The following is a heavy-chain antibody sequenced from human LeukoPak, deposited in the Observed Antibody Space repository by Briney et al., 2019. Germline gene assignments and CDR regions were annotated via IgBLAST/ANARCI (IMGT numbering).Heavy chain of an antibody. Sequence: GGSLRLSCAASGFSFSDYYMSWIRQAPGKGLEWLSYINIGGTNTHYADSVKGRFTISRDNAKKSLYLELTNLRAEDTAVYYCATLRAGFDTWGQGVLVTVSS. CDR2: INIGGTNT. CDR3: ATLRAGFDT. J-gene: IGHJ5*02. CDR1: GFSFSDYY. V-gene: IGHV3-11*01.